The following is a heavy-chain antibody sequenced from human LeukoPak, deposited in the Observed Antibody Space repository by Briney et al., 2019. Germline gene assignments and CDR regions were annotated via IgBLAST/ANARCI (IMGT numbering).Heavy chain of an antibody. Sequence: PSETLSLTCTVSGGSINSSNYYWGWLRQPPGKGLEWIGSINYSRSTYYNPSLKSRVTISVDTSKNQFSLKLSSVTAADTAVYYCARRNDILTGYVFDYWGQGTLITVSS. CDR3: ARRNDILTGYVFDY. V-gene: IGHV4-39*01. J-gene: IGHJ4*02. CDR2: INYSRST. CDR1: GGSINSSNYY. D-gene: IGHD3-9*01.